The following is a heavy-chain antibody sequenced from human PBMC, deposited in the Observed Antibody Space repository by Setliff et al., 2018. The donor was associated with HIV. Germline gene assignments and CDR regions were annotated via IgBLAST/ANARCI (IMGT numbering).Heavy chain of an antibody. CDR1: GYSISSGYY. CDR2: IYHSGST. V-gene: IGHV4-38-2*01. Sequence: PSETLSLTCAVSGYSISSGYYWGWIRQPPGKGLEWIGSIYHSGSTNYNPSLKSRVTISVDTSKNQFSLKLTSVTAADTAVYYCARGRPDDSVGFGYWGQGTLVTV. D-gene: IGHD3-22*01. J-gene: IGHJ4*02. CDR3: ARGRPDDSVGFGY.